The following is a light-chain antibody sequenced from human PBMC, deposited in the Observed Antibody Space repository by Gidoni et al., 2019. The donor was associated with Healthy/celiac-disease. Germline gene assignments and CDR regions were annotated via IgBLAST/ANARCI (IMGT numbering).Light chain of an antibody. CDR2: DVS. CDR1: SSDVGGYNY. Sequence: QSALTQPASVSGSPGQSITISCTGTSSDVGGYNYVTWYQQHPGKAPKLMIYDVSNRPSGVSNRFSGSKSGNTASRTISGLQAEDEADYYCSSYTSSSTLEWVFGGGTKLTVL. J-gene: IGLJ3*02. V-gene: IGLV2-14*03. CDR3: SSYTSSSTLEWV.